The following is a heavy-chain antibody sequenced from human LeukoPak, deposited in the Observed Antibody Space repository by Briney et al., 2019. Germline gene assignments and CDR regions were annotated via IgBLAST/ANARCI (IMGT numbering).Heavy chain of an antibody. D-gene: IGHD3-3*01. CDR2: ISSSSSYI. CDR3: AREDRSWYYDFWSGPRDFDY. J-gene: IGHJ4*02. Sequence: PGGSLRLSCAASGFTFCSYSMNWVRQAPGKGLEWVSSISSSSSYIYYADSVKGRFTISRDNAKNSLYLQMNSLRAEDTAVYYCAREDRSWYYDFWSGPRDFDYWGQGTLVTVSS. CDR1: GFTFCSYS. V-gene: IGHV3-21*01.